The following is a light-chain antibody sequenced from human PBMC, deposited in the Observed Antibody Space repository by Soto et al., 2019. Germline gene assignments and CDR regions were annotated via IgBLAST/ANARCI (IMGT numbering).Light chain of an antibody. J-gene: IGKJ1*01. CDR3: QQFGGSPLWP. CDR2: GAS. V-gene: IGKV3-20*01. CDR1: QSVSSIH. Sequence: EIVLTQSPGTLSLSPGERVTLSCRASQSVSSIHLAWYQHKPGQAPRLLIYGASNRATGIPDRFSGSGSGTDFTLTINRLEPEDFAVYYCQQFGGSPLWPFGQGTRVEIK.